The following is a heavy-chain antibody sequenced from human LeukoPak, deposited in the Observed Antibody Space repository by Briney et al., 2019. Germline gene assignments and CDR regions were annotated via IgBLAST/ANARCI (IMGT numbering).Heavy chain of an antibody. V-gene: IGHV1-69*05. CDR3: ARDLDTAFDP. D-gene: IGHD5-18*01. J-gene: IGHJ5*02. CDR2: IIPIFGTA. Sequence: SVKVSCXASGGTFSSYAISWVRQARGQGLEWMGRIIPIFGTANYAQKFQGRVTITTDESTSTAYMELSSLRSEDTAVYYCARDLDTAFDPWGQGTLVTVSS. CDR1: GGTFSSYA.